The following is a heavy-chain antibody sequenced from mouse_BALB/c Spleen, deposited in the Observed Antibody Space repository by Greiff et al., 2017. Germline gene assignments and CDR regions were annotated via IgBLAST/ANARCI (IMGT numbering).Heavy chain of an antibody. V-gene: IGHV3-2*02. CDR3: ARSRDGPYWYFDV. CDR1: GYSITSDYA. J-gene: IGHJ1*01. Sequence: EVQLQQSGPGLVKPSQSLSLTCTVTGYSITSDYAWNWIRQFPGNKLEWMGYISYSGSTSYNPSLKSRISITRDTSKNQFFLQLNSVTTEDTATYYCARSRDGPYWYFDVWGAGTTVTVSS. CDR2: ISYSGST. D-gene: IGHD2-3*01.